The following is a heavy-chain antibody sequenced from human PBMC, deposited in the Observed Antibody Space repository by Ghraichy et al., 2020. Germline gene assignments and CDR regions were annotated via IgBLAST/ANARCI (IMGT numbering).Heavy chain of an antibody. D-gene: IGHD6-13*01. CDR3: AREPFSSSWYGNNWFDP. CDR1: GGSISSSSYY. V-gene: IGHV4-39*02. Sequence: SETLSLTCTVSGGSISSSSYYWGWIRQPPGKGLEWIGSIYYSGSTYYNPSLKSRVTISVDTSKNQFSLKLSSVTAADTAVYYCAREPFSSSWYGNNWFDPWGQGTLVTVSS. J-gene: IGHJ5*02. CDR2: IYYSGST.